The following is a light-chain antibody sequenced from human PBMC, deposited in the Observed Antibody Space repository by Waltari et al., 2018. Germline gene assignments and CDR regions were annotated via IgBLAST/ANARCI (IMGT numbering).Light chain of an antibody. CDR2: YDT. Sequence: SYMLTQPPSVSVAPGQTARITCGVEDTGVRSVHWCQQRQGQAPVSVIYYDTDRPSGIPDRFSGSHSGDTATLIISRVEAGDEADYYCQVWDSSRHHVIFGGGTRLTVL. CDR3: QVWDSSRHHVI. CDR1: DTGVRS. J-gene: IGLJ2*01. V-gene: IGLV3-21*04.